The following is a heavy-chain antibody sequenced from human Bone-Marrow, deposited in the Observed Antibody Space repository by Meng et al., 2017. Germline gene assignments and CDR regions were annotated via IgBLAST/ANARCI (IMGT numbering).Heavy chain of an antibody. CDR3: VRSNVNNWFDP. V-gene: IGHV6-1*02. D-gene: IGHD4-11*01. J-gene: IGHJ5*02. CDR2: TYYGSKWYN. Sequence: LQLQCPGQLMPSERLLLPSAISGDSASSNSAAWSWIRQSPSRGLEWLGRTYYGSKWYNDYAVSVKSRITVNPDPSKNQFSLQLDSVTPEDTAVYYCVRSNVNNWFDPWGQGTLVTVSS. CDR1: GDSASSNSAA.